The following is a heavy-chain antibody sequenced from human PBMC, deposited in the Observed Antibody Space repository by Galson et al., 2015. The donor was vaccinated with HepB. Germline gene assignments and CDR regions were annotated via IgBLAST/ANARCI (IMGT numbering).Heavy chain of an antibody. J-gene: IGHJ4*02. V-gene: IGHV1-69*13. CDR1: GGTFSSYA. CDR2: IIPIFGTA. CDR3: ARETPYYFDY. Sequence: SVKVSCKASGGTFSSYAISWVRQAPGQGLEWVGGIIPIFGTASYAQKFQGRVTITADESTSTAYMELSSLRSEDTAVYYCARETPYYFDYWGQGTLVTVSS.